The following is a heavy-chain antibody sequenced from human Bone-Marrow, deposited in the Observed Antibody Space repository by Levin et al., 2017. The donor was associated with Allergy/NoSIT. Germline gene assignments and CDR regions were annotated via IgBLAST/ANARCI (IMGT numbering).Heavy chain of an antibody. V-gene: IGHV1-46*01. CDR3: ARDGRYSSSSPYYYGMDV. Sequence: GESLKISCKASGYTFTSYYMHWVRQAPGQGLEWMGIINPSGGSTSYAQKFQGRVTMTRDTSTSTVYMELSSLRSEDTAVYYCARDGRYSSSSPYYYGMDVWGQGTTVTVSS. D-gene: IGHD6-6*01. J-gene: IGHJ6*02. CDR2: INPSGGST. CDR1: GYTFTSYY.